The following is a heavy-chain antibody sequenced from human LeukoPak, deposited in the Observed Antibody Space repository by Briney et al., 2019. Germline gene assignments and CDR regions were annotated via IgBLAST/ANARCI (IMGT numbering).Heavy chain of an antibody. CDR1: GFTVSSNY. CDR2: IYSGGST. J-gene: IGHJ5*02. Sequence: GGSLRLSCAAPGFTVSSNYMSWVRQAPGKGLEWVSVIYSGGSTYYADSVKGRFTISRDNSKNTLYLQTNGLRAEDTAVYYCASGYSSSWYLGWAWFDPWGQGTLVTVSS. CDR3: ASGYSSSWYLGWAWFDP. V-gene: IGHV3-66*02. D-gene: IGHD6-13*01.